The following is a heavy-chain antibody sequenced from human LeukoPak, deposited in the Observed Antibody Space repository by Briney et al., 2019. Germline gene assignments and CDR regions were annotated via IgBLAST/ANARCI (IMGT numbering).Heavy chain of an antibody. Sequence: QPGGSLRLSCAASGFAFSSSAMSWVRQAPGKGLEWVSSITAGGAGTYYADSVKGRFTVTRDNSKNSLYLQINSLRAKDTAVYYCAKDQLRFDPWGQGTLVTVS. CDR3: AKDQLRFDP. CDR2: ITAGGAGT. D-gene: IGHD1-1*01. CDR1: GFAFSSSA. V-gene: IGHV3-23*01. J-gene: IGHJ5*02.